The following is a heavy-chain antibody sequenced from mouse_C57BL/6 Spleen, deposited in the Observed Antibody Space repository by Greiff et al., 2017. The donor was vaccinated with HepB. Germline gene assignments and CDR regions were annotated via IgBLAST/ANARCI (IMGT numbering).Heavy chain of an antibody. CDR2: ISDGGSYT. Sequence: EVHLVESGGGLGKPGGSLKLSCAASGFTFSSYAMSWVRQTPEKRLEWVATISDGGSYTYYPDNVKGRFTISRDNAKNNLYLQMSHLKSEDTAMYYCARDRDYYGSSSLFDYWGQGTTLTVSS. J-gene: IGHJ2*01. CDR1: GFTFSSYA. D-gene: IGHD1-1*01. V-gene: IGHV5-4*01. CDR3: ARDRDYYGSSSLFDY.